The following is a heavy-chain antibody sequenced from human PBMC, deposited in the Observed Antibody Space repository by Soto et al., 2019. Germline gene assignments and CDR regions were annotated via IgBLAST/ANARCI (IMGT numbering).Heavy chain of an antibody. CDR1: GFTFSNYA. D-gene: IGHD3-10*01. V-gene: IGHV3-30-3*01. Sequence: QVQLVESGGGVVQPGRSLRLSCAASGFTFSNYAMHWVRQAPGKGLEWVAVISYDGSNKYFADSVKGRFTISRDNSKNTQYLQMGSLRAVDTAVYYCAREPYGSGRNDYWGQGTLVTVSS. J-gene: IGHJ4*02. CDR2: ISYDGSNK. CDR3: AREPYGSGRNDY.